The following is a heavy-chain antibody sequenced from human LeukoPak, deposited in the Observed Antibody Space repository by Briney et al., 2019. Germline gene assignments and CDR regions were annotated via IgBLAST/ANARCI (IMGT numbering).Heavy chain of an antibody. J-gene: IGHJ4*02. V-gene: IGHV4-30-2*01. CDR2: IYHSGST. D-gene: IGHD3-10*01. Sequence: SQTLSLTCAVSGGSISSGGYSWSWIRQPPAKGLEWIGNIYHSGSTYYNPSLKSQVTISVDRSKKQFSLKLNSVTAADTAVYYCASGSGSYFDYWGQGTLVIVSS. CDR3: ASGSGSYFDY. CDR1: GGSISSGGYS.